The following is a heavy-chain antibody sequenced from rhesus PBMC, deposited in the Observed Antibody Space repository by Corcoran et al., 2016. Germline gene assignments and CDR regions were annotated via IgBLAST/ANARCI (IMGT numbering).Heavy chain of an antibody. D-gene: IGHD2-15*01. CDR3: AREYVVVLRF. J-gene: IGHJ4*01. CDR1: GGSISDNYR. CDR2: IYGSSTNT. Sequence: QVQLQESGPGVVKPSETLSLTCAVSGGSISDNYRWSWIRQPPGKGLEWIGFIYGSSTNTNYNPSLKSRVTISKDTSKNQFSLKLSSVTAADTAVYFCAREYVVVLRFWGQGVLVTISS. V-gene: IGHV4S10*01.